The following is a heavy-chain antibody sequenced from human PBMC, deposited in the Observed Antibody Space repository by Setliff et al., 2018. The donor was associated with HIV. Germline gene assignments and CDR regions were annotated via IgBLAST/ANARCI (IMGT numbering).Heavy chain of an antibody. V-gene: IGHV1-69*05. D-gene: IGHD6-19*01. CDR3: ATCSGPLDY. Sequence: GASVKVSCKTSGYTFSSHAISWVRQAPGQGLEWMGGVIPIFATTTYAQQFQGRFTISRHNSKNTLYLQMDSLRSEDTAVYYCATCSGPLDYWGQGTLVTVSS. CDR2: VIPIFATT. J-gene: IGHJ4*02. CDR1: GYTFSSHA.